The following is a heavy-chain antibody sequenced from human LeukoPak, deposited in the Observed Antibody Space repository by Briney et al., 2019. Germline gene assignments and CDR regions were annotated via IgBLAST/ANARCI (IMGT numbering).Heavy chain of an antibody. J-gene: IGHJ4*02. Sequence: SETLSLTCTVSGGSISGYYWSWIWQPPGKGLEWIAYIYYSGSTNYNPSLKSRVTISVDTSKNQFSLKLSSVTAADTAVYYCARHDYNEPDFDYWGQGNLVTVSS. V-gene: IGHV4-59*08. CDR2: IYYSGST. CDR1: GGSISGYY. D-gene: IGHD4-11*01. CDR3: ARHDYNEPDFDY.